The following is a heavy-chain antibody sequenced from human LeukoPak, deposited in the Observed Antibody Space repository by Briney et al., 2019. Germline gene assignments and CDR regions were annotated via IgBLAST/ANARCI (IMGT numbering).Heavy chain of an antibody. CDR3: PRHYGP. CDR1: GGSIRSSYYY. J-gene: IGHJ5*02. D-gene: IGHD3-10*01. CDR2: IYDSGST. Sequence: ETLSLTCTVSGGSIRSSYYYWGWIRQPPGKGLEWIGSIYDSGSTYYNPSLKSRVTISVDKCKKQLSLKVNHVSDGGGDGEYFPRHYGPCGRGTLVTVSS. V-gene: IGHV4-39*01.